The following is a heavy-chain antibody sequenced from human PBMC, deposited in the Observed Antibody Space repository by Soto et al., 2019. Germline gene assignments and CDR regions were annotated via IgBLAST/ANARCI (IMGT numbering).Heavy chain of an antibody. J-gene: IGHJ4*02. CDR3: AKDLNV. V-gene: IGHV3-23*01. CDR1: GFAFRSYA. CDR2: ISCSGGST. Sequence: TGGSLRLSCSASGFAFRSYAMSWVRQAPVKVLEWVSAISCSGGSTYYEDSVKGRLTISRDNSKNTLYLQMKSLRAEDTAVYYCAKDLNVWGQGTLVTVSS.